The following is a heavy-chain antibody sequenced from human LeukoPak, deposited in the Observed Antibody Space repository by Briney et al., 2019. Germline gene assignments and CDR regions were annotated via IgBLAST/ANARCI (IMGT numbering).Heavy chain of an antibody. Sequence: ASVKVSCKASGYTFTGYYMHWVRQAPGQGLEWMGWINPNSGGTNYAQKFQGRVTITRNTSISTAYMELSSLRSEDTAVYYCARVTSRITIFGVVRWPSWFDPWGQGTLVTVSS. D-gene: IGHD3-3*01. CDR1: GYTFTGYY. CDR3: ARVTSRITIFGVVRWPSWFDP. V-gene: IGHV1-2*02. CDR2: INPNSGGT. J-gene: IGHJ5*02.